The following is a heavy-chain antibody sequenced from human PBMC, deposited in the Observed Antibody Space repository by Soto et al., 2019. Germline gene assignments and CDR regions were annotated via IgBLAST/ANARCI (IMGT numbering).Heavy chain of an antibody. J-gene: IGHJ4*02. CDR2: FNAGDGDT. D-gene: IGHD6-13*01. V-gene: IGHV1-3*01. CDR3: ARDGEDKAAAAMVY. CDR1: GYTITCCA. Sequence: QVQLVQSGAEVKKPGASVRVSCKASGYTITCCAMHWVRQAPGQRPEWMGWFNAGDGDTKYSQNFKGRFTIIRDTSASTVYMELSSLRPEDTAVYYCARDGEDKAAAAMVYWGQGTLVTVSS.